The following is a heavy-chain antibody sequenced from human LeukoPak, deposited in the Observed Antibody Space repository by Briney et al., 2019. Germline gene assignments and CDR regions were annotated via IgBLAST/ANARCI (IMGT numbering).Heavy chain of an antibody. D-gene: IGHD3-16*02. CDR1: GFAFTTSA. CDR3: AALKVTETATFIV. Sequence: SVKVSCKASGFAFTTSAVQWVRQARGLRLEWVGWTVVGSDDTKYAQKFQERVTISRDISTSTAYMELSSLRSEDTAVYYCAALKVTETATFIVWGQGTLVTVSS. V-gene: IGHV1-58*01. J-gene: IGHJ4*02. CDR2: TVVGSDDT.